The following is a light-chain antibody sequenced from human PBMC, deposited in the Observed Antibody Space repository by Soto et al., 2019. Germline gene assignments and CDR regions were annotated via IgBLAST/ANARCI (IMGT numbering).Light chain of an antibody. J-gene: IGLJ2*01. V-gene: IGLV2-8*01. CDR3: SSYAGSNNLNV. Sequence: QSALTQPPSASGSPGQSVTISCTGTSSDVGGYKYVSWYQQHPGKAPKLMIYEVSQRPSGVPDRFSGSKSGNTASLTVSGLQAEDEADYYCSSYAGSNNLNVFGGGTKLT. CDR1: SSDVGGYKY. CDR2: EVS.